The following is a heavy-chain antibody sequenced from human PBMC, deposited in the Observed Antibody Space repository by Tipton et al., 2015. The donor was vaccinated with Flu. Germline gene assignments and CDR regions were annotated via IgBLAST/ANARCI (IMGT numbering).Heavy chain of an antibody. CDR1: GYTLSDFY. CDR3: ARERAGQSRHMDV. J-gene: IGHJ6*03. Sequence: QLVQSGPEVKKPGASVKVSCKASGYTLSDFYMHWVRQAPGQGLEWMGGIIPIFGTANYAQKFQGRVTITADESTSTAYMELSSLRSEDTAVYYCARERAGQSRHMDVWGKGTTVTVSS. V-gene: IGHV1-69*13. CDR2: IIPIFGTA. D-gene: IGHD5-24*01.